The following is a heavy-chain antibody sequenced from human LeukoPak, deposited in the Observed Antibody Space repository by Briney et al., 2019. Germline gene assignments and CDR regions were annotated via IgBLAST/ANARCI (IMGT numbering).Heavy chain of an antibody. V-gene: IGHV3-11*01. D-gene: IGHD2/OR15-2a*01. J-gene: IGHJ1*01. CDR1: GLRFSDYY. CDR2: ISSGGDIM. Sequence: GGSLRLSCAASGLRFSDYYVSWIRQAPGKGLQWVSYISSGGDIMHYADSVEGRFTSSRDNAKNSGYLEMNSLGAEDTAVYYCATNLIGAGEYFQQWGQGTLVTVSS. CDR3: ATNLIGAGEYFQQ.